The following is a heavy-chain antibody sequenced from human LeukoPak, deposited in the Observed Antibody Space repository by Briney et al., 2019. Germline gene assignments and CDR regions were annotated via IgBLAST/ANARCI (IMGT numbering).Heavy chain of an antibody. CDR3: ARPPDYGSGHNYYMGV. J-gene: IGHJ6*03. Sequence: QPGRSLRLSCAASGFTFSSYGMHWVRQAPGKGLEWVAVIWYDGSNKYYADSVKGRFTISRDNSKNTLYLQMNSLRAEDTAVYYCARPPDYGSGHNYYMGVWGKGTTVTVSS. D-gene: IGHD3-10*01. CDR1: GFTFSSYG. CDR2: IWYDGSNK. V-gene: IGHV3-33*01.